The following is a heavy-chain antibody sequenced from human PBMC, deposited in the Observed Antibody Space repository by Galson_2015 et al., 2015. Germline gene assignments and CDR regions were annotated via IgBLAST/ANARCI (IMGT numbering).Heavy chain of an antibody. CDR2: ISNSGALT. CDR1: TFTFAGLA. Sequence: SLRLSCAVPTFTFAGLAMSWVRQAPGKGLEWVSGISNSGALTYYADSVKGRFTISRDNSKNTLYLQMNSLGAEDTAIYFCAKDQGSSGWYFDSWGQGTLVIVSS. J-gene: IGHJ4*02. D-gene: IGHD6-19*01. V-gene: IGHV3-23*01. CDR3: AKDQGSSGWYFDS.